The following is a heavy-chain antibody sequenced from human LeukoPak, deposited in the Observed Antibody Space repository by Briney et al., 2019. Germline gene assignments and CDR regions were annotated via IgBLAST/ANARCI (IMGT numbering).Heavy chain of an antibody. V-gene: IGHV3-74*01. CDR3: ARDSSAAFNI. CDR2: INSDGSNT. J-gene: IGHJ3*02. Sequence: GGSLRLSCAASGFTFSSYWMHWVRHAPGKGLVWVSRINSDGSNTNYADSVKGRSSISRDNTKNTLYLQMNSLRAEDTAVYYCARDSSAAFNIWGQGTMVTVSS. D-gene: IGHD3-3*01. CDR1: GFTFSSYW.